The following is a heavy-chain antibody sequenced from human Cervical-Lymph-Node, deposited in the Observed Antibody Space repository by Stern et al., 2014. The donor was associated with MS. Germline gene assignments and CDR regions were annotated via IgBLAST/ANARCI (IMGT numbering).Heavy chain of an antibody. V-gene: IGHV3-30*03. CDR2: MSFDGGNK. Sequence: QVQLVESGGGVVQPGRSLTLSCAASGFSLSNSGMHWVRQAPGKGLEWVAVMSFDGGNKKYGDSVKGRFSISRDMANNTLFLQMNSLRPEDTAVYYCMGVGDAMHVWGQGTTVIVSS. CDR1: GFSLSNSG. CDR3: MGVGDAMHV. J-gene: IGHJ6*02.